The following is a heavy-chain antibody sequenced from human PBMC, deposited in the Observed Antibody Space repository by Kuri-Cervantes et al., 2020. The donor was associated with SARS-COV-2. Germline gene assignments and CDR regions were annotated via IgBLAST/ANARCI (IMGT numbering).Heavy chain of an antibody. J-gene: IGHJ6*02. D-gene: IGHD3-9*01. V-gene: IGHV3-23*01. CDR1: GFTFRSYA. CDR2: ISGSGGST. Sequence: LSLTCAASGFTFRSYAMSWVRQAPGKGLEWVSAISGSGGSTYYADSVKGRFTISRDNSKNTLYLQMNSLRAEDTAVYYCAKADWANYYYYYGMDVWGQGTTVTVSS. CDR3: AKADWANYYYYYGMDV.